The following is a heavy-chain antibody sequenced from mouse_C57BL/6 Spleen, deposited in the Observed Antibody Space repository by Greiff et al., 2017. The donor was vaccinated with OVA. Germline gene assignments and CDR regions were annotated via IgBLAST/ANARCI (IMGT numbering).Heavy chain of an antibody. V-gene: IGHV14-3*01. CDR1: GFNIKNTY. CDR3: ARGGFDYYGSSYDAMDY. Sequence: EVQLQQSVAELVRPGASVKLSCTASGFNIKNTYMHWVKQRPEQGLEWIGRIDPANGNTKYAPKFQGKATITAATSSNTAYLQLSSLTSEDTAIYYCARGGFDYYGSSYDAMDYWGQGTSVTVSS. D-gene: IGHD1-1*01. CDR2: IDPANGNT. J-gene: IGHJ4*01.